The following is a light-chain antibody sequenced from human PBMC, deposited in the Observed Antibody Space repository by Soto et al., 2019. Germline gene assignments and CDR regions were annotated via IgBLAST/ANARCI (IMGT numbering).Light chain of an antibody. V-gene: IGKV3-20*01. J-gene: IGKJ1*01. CDR2: DVS. CDR3: QQYGFPPQT. Sequence: EIVMTQSPAILSVSPGERATLSCRASQSVSSNLAWYQQKPGQTPRLLIYDVSTRATGVPDRFSGSGSATDFTLTISRLEPEDSAVYYCQQYGFPPQTFGQGTKVDIK. CDR1: QSVSSN.